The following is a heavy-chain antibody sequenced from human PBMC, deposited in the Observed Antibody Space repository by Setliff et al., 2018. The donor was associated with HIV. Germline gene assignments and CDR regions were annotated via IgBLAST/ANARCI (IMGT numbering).Heavy chain of an antibody. CDR1: GYTFTNYD. V-gene: IGHV1-8*02. J-gene: IGHJ3*02. Sequence: GASVKVSCKASGYTFTNYDINWVRQATGQGLEWMGWMNPNSGNTGYAQKFQGRVTMTRNTSISTAYMELSSLRSEDTAVYYCARYALAVPGYYRPFDIWGQGTMVTVS. CDR2: MNPNSGNT. D-gene: IGHD3-9*01. CDR3: ARYALAVPGYYRPFDI.